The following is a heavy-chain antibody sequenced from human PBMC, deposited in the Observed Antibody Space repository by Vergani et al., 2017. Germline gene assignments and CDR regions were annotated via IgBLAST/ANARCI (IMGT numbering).Heavy chain of an antibody. J-gene: IGHJ6*02. Sequence: EVRLVDSGGGLVQPGGSLRLSCAASGFSVSDNYMSWVRQAPGMGLEWVSILYVVGTSDYADSVKGRFTVSRDISKNTLHLQLNSLRVEDTAVYFCSYGMDVWGQGTTVTVSS. CDR2: LYVVGTS. CDR3: SYGMDV. V-gene: IGHV3-66*01. CDR1: GFSVSDNY.